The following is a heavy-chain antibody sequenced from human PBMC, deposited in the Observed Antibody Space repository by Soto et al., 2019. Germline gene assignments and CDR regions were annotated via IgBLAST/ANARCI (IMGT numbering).Heavy chain of an antibody. V-gene: IGHV4-59*01. J-gene: IGHJ5*02. D-gene: IGHD6-13*01. Sequence: SETLSLTCTVSGGSISSYYWSWIRQPPGKGLEWIGYIYYSVSTNYNPSLKSRVTISVDTSKNQFSLKLSSVTAADTAVDYCARDGGGHIAAAGTGLDPWGQGTLVTVSS. CDR2: IYYSVST. CDR3: ARDGGGHIAAAGTGLDP. CDR1: GGSISSYY.